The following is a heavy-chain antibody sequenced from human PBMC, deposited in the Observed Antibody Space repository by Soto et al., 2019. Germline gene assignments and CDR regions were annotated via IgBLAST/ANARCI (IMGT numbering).Heavy chain of an antibody. J-gene: IGHJ4*02. CDR1: GFTFSSYS. D-gene: IGHD1-1*01. CDR3: ARDLRQLNFDY. V-gene: IGHV3-21*01. Sequence: GGSLRVSCAASGFTFSSYSMNWVRQAPGKGLEWVSSISSSSSYIYYADSVKGRFTISRDNAKNSLYLQMNSLRAEDTAVYYCARDLRQLNFDYWGQGTLVTVSS. CDR2: ISSSSSYI.